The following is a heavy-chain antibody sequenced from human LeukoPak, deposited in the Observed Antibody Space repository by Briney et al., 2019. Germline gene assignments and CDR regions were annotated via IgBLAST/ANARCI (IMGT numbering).Heavy chain of an antibody. CDR3: AKRGSYGYYYFDY. V-gene: IGHV3-30*18. CDR1: GFTFSSYG. D-gene: IGHD5-18*01. Sequence: GRSLRLSCAASGFTFSSYGMHWVRQAPGKGLEWVAVISYDGSNKYYADSVKGRFTISRDNSKNTLYLQMNGLRAEDTAVYYCAKRGSYGYYYFDYWGQGTLVTVSS. CDR2: ISYDGSNK. J-gene: IGHJ4*02.